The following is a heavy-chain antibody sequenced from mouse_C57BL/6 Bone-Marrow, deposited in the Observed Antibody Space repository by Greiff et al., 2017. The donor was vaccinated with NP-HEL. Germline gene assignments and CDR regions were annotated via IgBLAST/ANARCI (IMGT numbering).Heavy chain of an antibody. V-gene: IGHV1-55*01. D-gene: IGHD1-1*01. CDR1: GYTFTSYW. CDR3: ARFYYDGSSYGWYFDV. Sequence: QVQLKQPGAELVKPGASVKMSCKASGYTFTSYWITWVKQRPGQGLEWIGDIYPGSGSTNYNEKFKSKATLTVDTSSSTAYMQLSSLTSEDSAVYYCARFYYDGSSYGWYFDVWGTGTTVTVSS. CDR2: IYPGSGST. J-gene: IGHJ1*03.